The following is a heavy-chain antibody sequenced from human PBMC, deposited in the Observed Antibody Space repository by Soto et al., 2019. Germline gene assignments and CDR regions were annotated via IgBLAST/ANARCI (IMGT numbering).Heavy chain of an antibody. CDR2: INHSGST. CDR1: GGSFSGYY. D-gene: IGHD2-15*01. Sequence: SETLSLTCAVYGGSFSGYYWSWIRQPPGKGLEWIGEINHSGSTNYNPSLKSRVTISVDTSKSQFFLNLSSVTAADTAVYYCARGSDANIVVVVAATGFFDYWGQGTLVTVSS. J-gene: IGHJ4*02. CDR3: ARGSDANIVVVVAATGFFDY. V-gene: IGHV4-34*01.